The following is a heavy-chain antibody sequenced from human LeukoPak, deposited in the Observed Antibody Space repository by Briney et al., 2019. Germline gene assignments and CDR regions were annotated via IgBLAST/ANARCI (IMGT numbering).Heavy chain of an antibody. V-gene: IGHV1-2*06. CDR3: ARTSGFVTGAFDI. J-gene: IGHJ3*02. Sequence: ASVTVSCTASGYTFTGYYMHWVRQAPGQGLEWMGRINPNSGGTNYAQKFQGRVTMTRDTSISTAYMELSRLRSEDTAVYYCARTSGFVTGAFDIWGQGTMVTVSS. D-gene: IGHD2-21*02. CDR1: GYTFTGYY. CDR2: INPNSGGT.